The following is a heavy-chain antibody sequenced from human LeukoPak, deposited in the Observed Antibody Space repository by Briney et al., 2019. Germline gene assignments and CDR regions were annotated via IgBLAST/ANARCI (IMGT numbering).Heavy chain of an antibody. V-gene: IGHV3-23*01. J-gene: IGHJ6*03. Sequence: GGSLRLSCTTSEFSFRTYAMTWVRQAPGKGLEWVSTISVDDQGSTYYTDSVKGRFTISRDTSQNTLSLQMNSLRGEDTAVYYCARCLLYLWNRNFYYYMDVWGKGTTVTVSS. CDR1: EFSFRTYA. D-gene: IGHD2-8*01. CDR3: ARCLLYLWNRNFYYYMDV. CDR2: ISVDDQGST.